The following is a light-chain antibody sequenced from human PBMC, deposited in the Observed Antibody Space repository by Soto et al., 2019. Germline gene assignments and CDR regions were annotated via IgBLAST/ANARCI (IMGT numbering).Light chain of an antibody. Sequence: EIVLTQSPATLSLSPGERATLSCRASPSVANFVAWYQQKPGQAPRLLIYGAFNRATGIPARFSGSGSGTDFTLTISSLEPEDSAVYYCQQRNIWPPVTFGHGTRLETK. V-gene: IGKV3-11*01. CDR1: PSVANF. CDR3: QQRNIWPPVT. J-gene: IGKJ5*01. CDR2: GAF.